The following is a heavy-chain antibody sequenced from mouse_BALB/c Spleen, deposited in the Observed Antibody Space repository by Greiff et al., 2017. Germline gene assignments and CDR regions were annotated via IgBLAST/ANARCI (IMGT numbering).Heavy chain of an antibody. Sequence: EVQRVESGGDLVKPGGSLKLSCAASGFTFSSYGMSWVRQTPDKRLEWVATISSGGSYTYYPDSVKGRFTISRDNAKNTLYLQMSSLKSEDTAMYYCARLYYGSSPWYFDVWGAGTTVTVSS. J-gene: IGHJ1*01. V-gene: IGHV5-6*01. CDR3: ARLYYGSSPWYFDV. D-gene: IGHD1-1*01. CDR1: GFTFSSYG. CDR2: ISSGGSYT.